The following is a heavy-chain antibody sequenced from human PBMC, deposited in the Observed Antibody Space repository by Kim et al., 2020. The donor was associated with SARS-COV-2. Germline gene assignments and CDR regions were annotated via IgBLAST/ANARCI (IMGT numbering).Heavy chain of an antibody. CDR2: ITNDGSNT. CDR1: GFTFSNYW. D-gene: IGHD1-1*01. V-gene: IGHV3-74*01. Sequence: GGSLRLSCAASGFTFSNYWMHWVRQAPGKGLVWVSRITNDGSNTIFADSVKGRFTISRDNAKNTLYLQMNSLRAEDTAVYYCARTWNRGFDYWGQGTLV. CDR3: ARTWNRGFDY. J-gene: IGHJ4*02.